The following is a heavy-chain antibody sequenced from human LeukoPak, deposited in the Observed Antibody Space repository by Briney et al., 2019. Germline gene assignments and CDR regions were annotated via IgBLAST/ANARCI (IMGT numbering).Heavy chain of an antibody. V-gene: IGHV3-74*01. Sequence: GGSLRLSCAASGFTFSSYGMHWVRQAPGKGLVWVSRINPEETTVNYADSVRGRFTISRDNARNTLYLQMDSLRVEDVAVYYCVRGGLEPFDYWGQGTLVSVSS. J-gene: IGHJ4*02. D-gene: IGHD1-1*01. CDR1: GFTFSSYG. CDR2: INPEETTV. CDR3: VRGGLEPFDY.